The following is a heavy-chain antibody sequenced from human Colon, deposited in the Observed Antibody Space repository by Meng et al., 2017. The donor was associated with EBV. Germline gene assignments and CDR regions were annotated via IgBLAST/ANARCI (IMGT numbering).Heavy chain of an antibody. V-gene: IGHV4-4*02. CDR1: GGSISSSNW. J-gene: IGHJ4*02. Sequence: QVQLEESGPGLGKPSGTLSLTCAVSGGSISSSNWWSWVRQSPGKGLEWIGEIYHSGSTHYNPSLKSRVTISVDKSKNQFSLKLSSVTAADTAVYYCARVVTALWGYYFDYWGQGTLVTVSS. CDR3: ARVVTALWGYYFDY. D-gene: IGHD2-21*02. CDR2: IYHSGST.